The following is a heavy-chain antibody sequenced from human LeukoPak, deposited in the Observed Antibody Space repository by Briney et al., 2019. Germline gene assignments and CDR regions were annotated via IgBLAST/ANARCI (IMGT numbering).Heavy chain of an antibody. V-gene: IGHV1-3*01. J-gene: IGHJ6*02. Sequence: ASVKVSCKASGYTFTSYAMHWVRQAPGQRLERMGWINAGNGNTKYSQKFQGRVTITRDTSASTAYMELSSLRSEDTAVYYCASADPTYYDFWSGYYTGDYYYGMDVWGQGTTVTVSS. CDR1: GYTFTSYA. D-gene: IGHD3-3*01. CDR3: ASADPTYYDFWSGYYTGDYYYGMDV. CDR2: INAGNGNT.